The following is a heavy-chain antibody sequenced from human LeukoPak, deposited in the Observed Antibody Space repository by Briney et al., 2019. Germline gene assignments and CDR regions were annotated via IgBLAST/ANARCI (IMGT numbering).Heavy chain of an antibody. CDR1: GLTFSTFW. V-gene: IGHV3-7*01. J-gene: IGHJ4*02. D-gene: IGHD7-27*01. CDR3: ANAIPTGVDYFDY. Sequence: GGSLRLSCAASGLTFSTFWMNWVRQAPGKGLEWVAVISEDGSVKDYADSVKGRFTISRDNDKNSLYLQMNSLSADDTAVYFCANAIPTGVDYFDYWGQGTLVTVSS. CDR2: ISEDGSVK.